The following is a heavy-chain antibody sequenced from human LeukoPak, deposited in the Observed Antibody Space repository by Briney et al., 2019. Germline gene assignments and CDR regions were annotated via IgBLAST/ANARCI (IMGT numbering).Heavy chain of an antibody. V-gene: IGHV4-39*02. J-gene: IGHJ5*02. CDR1: GGSISDATYY. CDR2: IYFSGNT. Sequence: SETLSLTCTVSGGSISDATYYWGWIRQVPGPRLDRIGSIYFSGNTYSNPSLRSRLSISVDTSENRFSLKLTSVTAADTALYYCARVSAYYDWFDPWGQGTLVIVSS. CDR3: ARVSAYYDWFDP. D-gene: IGHD3-10*01.